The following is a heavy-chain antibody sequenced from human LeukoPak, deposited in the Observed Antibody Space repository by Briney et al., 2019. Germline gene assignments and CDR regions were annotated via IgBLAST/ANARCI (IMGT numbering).Heavy chain of an antibody. Sequence: SETLSLTCSVSGGSVSSYYWSWIRQPAGKGLEWIGRIYPSGTTHYNPSLKSRVTMSVDTSENQFSLKLTPVTAADTAVYYSARLASGSYGPLTPFDYWGQGTLVTVSS. D-gene: IGHD1-26*01. J-gene: IGHJ4*02. V-gene: IGHV4-4*07. CDR2: IYPSGTT. CDR1: GGSVSSYY. CDR3: ARLASGSYGPLTPFDY.